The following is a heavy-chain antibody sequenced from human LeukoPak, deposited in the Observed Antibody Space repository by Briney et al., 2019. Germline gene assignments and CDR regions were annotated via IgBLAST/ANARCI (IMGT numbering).Heavy chain of an antibody. CDR1: GFSFSTSW. CDR2: LNDDGSIT. D-gene: IGHD3-22*01. CDR3: ARDRELTSYDSAAFDI. Sequence: PGGSLRLSCAASGFSFSTSWMHWVRQSPGKGLVWVSRLNDDGSITTYADSVKGRFTISRDNSKNTLYLQMNSLRAEDTAVYYCARDRELTSYDSAAFDIWGHETMVTVSS. J-gene: IGHJ3*02. V-gene: IGHV3-74*01.